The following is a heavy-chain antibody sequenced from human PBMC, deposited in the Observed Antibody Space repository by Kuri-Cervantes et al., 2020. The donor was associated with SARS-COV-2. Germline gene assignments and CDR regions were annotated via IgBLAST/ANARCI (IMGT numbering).Heavy chain of an antibody. CDR1: GGSISSSSYY. D-gene: IGHD6-19*01. J-gene: IGHJ1*01. CDR3: ASPGYSSGWDEYFQH. V-gene: IGHV4-39*01. CDR2: IYYSGST. Sequence: SETLSLTCTVSGGSISSSSYYWGWIRQPPGKGLEGIGSIYYSGSTYYNPSLKSRVTISVDTSKNQFSLKLSSVTAADTAVYYCASPGYSSGWDEYFQHWGQGTLVTVSS.